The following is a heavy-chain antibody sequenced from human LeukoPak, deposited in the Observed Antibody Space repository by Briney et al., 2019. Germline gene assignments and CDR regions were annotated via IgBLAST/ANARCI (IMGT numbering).Heavy chain of an antibody. Sequence: GASAKVSCKASGYTFTSYGISWVRQAPGQGLEWMGWISAYNGNTNYAQKLQGRVTMTIDTSTSTAYMELRSLRSDDTAVYYCVRAPGYSYGGDWFDPWGQGTLVTVSS. CDR1: GYTFTSYG. V-gene: IGHV1-18*01. D-gene: IGHD5-18*01. CDR3: VRAPGYSYGGDWFDP. CDR2: ISAYNGNT. J-gene: IGHJ5*02.